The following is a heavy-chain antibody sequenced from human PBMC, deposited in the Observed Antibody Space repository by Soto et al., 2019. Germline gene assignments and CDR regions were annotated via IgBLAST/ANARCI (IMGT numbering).Heavy chain of an antibody. V-gene: IGHV4-31*03. Sequence: QVQLQESGPGLVKPSQTLSLTCTVSGGSISSAYYWSWIRQLPGKGLEWIGYIYYSGTTYSNPSLKSRVTISVDTSKSQFSLNLTSVTAADTAVYYCAREQYGSGHASHYYGLDVWGQGTTVTVSS. CDR1: GGSISSAYY. CDR3: AREQYGSGHASHYYGLDV. CDR2: IYYSGTT. D-gene: IGHD3-10*01. J-gene: IGHJ6*02.